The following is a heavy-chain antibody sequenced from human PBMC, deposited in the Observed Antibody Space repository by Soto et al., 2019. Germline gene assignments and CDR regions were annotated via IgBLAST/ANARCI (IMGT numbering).Heavy chain of an antibody. Sequence: QVQLRQWGAGLLKPLETLSLRCAVYGESLSDYSWSWIRQSPEKGLEWIGEINHGGSVKSNPSLKSRVTISVDSSNNQVSLFLTSATAADTAVYRCARGGGKSGYFFDYWGRATLLTVSS. CDR3: ARGGGKSGYFFDY. J-gene: IGHJ4*02. V-gene: IGHV4-34*02. CDR2: INHGGSV. CDR1: GESLSDYS. D-gene: IGHD5-12*01.